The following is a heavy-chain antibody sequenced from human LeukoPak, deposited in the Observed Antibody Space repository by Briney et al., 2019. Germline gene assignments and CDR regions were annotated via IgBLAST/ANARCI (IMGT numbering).Heavy chain of an antibody. CDR2: INSDGIST. V-gene: IGHV3-74*01. D-gene: IGHD4-17*01. Sequence: PGGPLRLSCAASGFTFSSYWMHWVRQAPGKGLVWVSRINSDGISTSYADSVKGRFTIPRDNAKNTLYLQMNSLRADDTAVYYCAKGGATVIDYWGQGTLVTVSS. J-gene: IGHJ4*02. CDR3: AKGGATVIDY. CDR1: GFTFSSYW.